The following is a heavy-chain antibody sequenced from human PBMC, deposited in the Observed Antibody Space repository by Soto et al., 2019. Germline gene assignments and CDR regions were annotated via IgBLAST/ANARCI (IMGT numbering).Heavy chain of an antibody. CDR1: VIPVSSNY. Sequence: EVQLVESGGGLVQPGGSLRLSCAASVIPVSSNYMTWVRPAPGKGLEWVSVLHSGGDTYYANSVKGRFTISRHDSTNTLFLQMNSLTPEDTAVYYCARDGPYYYASRMDVWGQGTTVTVS. J-gene: IGHJ6*02. CDR3: ARDGPYYYASRMDV. V-gene: IGHV3-53*04. D-gene: IGHD3-10*01. CDR2: LHSGGDT.